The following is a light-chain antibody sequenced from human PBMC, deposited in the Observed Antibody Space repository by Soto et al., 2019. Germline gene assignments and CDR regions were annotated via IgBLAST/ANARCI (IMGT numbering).Light chain of an antibody. CDR3: QQLNSYPHT. V-gene: IGKV1-9*01. J-gene: IGKJ5*01. CDR1: QGISSY. CDR2: AAS. Sequence: MQLTQGASSLSASLGDRVAMTWRASQGISSYLAWYQQNTGKAPNLLIYAASTLQSGVPSRFSGSGSGTDLTLTISSLQPEDFALYYCQQLNSYPHTFGQGTRLE.